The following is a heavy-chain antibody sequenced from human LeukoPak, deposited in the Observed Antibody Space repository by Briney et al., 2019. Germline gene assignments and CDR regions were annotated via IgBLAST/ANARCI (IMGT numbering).Heavy chain of an antibody. D-gene: IGHD2-2*01. CDR2: ISYSGKT. J-gene: IGHJ4*02. CDR1: GASINSGGYY. V-gene: IGHV4-30-4*01. CDR3: AGRDEYCSSGGFCDY. Sequence: SETLSLTCTVSGASINSGGYYWSWIRQPPGKGLEWIGYISYSGKTCYNPSLKSRVTISVDTSKNQFSLKLSSVTAADTAVYYCAGRDEYCSSGGFCDYWGQGTLVTVSS.